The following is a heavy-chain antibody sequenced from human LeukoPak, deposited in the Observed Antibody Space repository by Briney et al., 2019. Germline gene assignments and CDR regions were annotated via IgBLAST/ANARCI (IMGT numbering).Heavy chain of an antibody. CDR1: GFTFDDYG. V-gene: IGHV3-20*04. CDR2: INWNGGST. D-gene: IGHD3-22*01. J-gene: IGHJ4*02. CDR3: ARADSSGYYASFDY. Sequence: PGGSLRLSCAASGFTFDDYGMSWVRQAPGKGLGWVSGINWNGGSTSYADSVKGRFTISRDNAKNSLYLQMNSLRAEDTALYYCARADSSGYYASFDYWGQGTLVTVSS.